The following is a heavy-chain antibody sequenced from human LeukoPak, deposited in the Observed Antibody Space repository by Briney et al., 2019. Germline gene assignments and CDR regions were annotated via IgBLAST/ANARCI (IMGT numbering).Heavy chain of an antibody. CDR3: AKARKQWLVLGWFDP. D-gene: IGHD6-19*01. V-gene: IGHV3-23*01. CDR2: ISGSGGST. Sequence: GASLRLSCAASGFTFSSYAVSWVRQAPGKGLEWVSAISGSGGSTYYADSVKGRFTISRDNSKNTLYLQMNSLRAEDTAVYYCAKARKQWLVLGWFDPWGQGTLVTVSS. J-gene: IGHJ5*02. CDR1: GFTFSSYA.